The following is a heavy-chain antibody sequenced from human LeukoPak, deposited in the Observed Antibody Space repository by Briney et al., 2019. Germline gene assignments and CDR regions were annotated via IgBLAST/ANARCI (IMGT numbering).Heavy chain of an antibody. CDR3: ARGYCSGGSCYLVSAFDI. J-gene: IGHJ3*02. Sequence: PGGSLRLSCAASGFTLDDYAMHWVRQAPGKGLEWVSGINWNGGSTGYADSVKGRFTISRDNAENSLYLQMNSLRAEDTALYYCARGYCSGGSCYLVSAFDIWGQGTMVTVSS. CDR1: GFTLDDYA. V-gene: IGHV3-20*04. D-gene: IGHD2-15*01. CDR2: INWNGGST.